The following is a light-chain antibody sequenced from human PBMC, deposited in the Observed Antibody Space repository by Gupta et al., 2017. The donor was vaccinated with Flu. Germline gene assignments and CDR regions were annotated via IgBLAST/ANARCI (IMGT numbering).Light chain of an antibody. J-gene: IGLJ2*01. CDR1: SSDIGDYNY. V-gene: IGLV2-14*01. CDR3: SSDTNTNTLVL. CDR2: EVS. Sequence: QSALTQPASVSGSPGQSITISCTGTSSDIGDYNYVSWYQQHPGKAPKLMIFEVSNRPSGVSTRFSGSKSGNTATVTISGLQAEDEADYYCSSDTNTNTLVLFGGGTKLTVL.